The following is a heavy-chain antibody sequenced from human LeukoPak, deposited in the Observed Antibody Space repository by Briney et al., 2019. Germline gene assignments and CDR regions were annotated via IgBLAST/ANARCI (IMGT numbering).Heavy chain of an antibody. J-gene: IGHJ6*03. CDR3: ARGAGRSNYYYYYYMDV. CDR2: INHSGST. CDR1: GGSFSGYY. Sequence: SETLSLTCAVYGGSFSGYYWSWIRQPPGKGLEWIGEINHSGSTNYNPSLKSRVTISVDTSKNQFSLKLSSVTAADTAVYYCARGAGRSNYYYYYYMDVWGKGTTVTVSS. V-gene: IGHV4-34*01.